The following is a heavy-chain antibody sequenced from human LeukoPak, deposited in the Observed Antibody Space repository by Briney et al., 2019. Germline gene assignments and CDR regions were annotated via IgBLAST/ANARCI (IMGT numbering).Heavy chain of an antibody. J-gene: IGHJ4*02. CDR2: IKSTTDGATT. V-gene: IGHV3-15*01. CDR3: SRYFDY. Sequence: GGSLRLSCAASGCTFSNVWMSWVRQAPGKGLEWVGRIKSTTDGATTDYAAPVKGRFTISRDDSKNMLYLQMNSLKTEDTAVYYCSRYFDYWGQGTLVTVSS. D-gene: IGHD6-19*01. CDR1: GCTFSNVW.